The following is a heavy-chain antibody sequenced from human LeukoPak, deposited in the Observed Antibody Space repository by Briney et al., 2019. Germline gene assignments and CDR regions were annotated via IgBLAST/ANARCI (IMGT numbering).Heavy chain of an antibody. CDR2: IIPIFGTA. CDR1: GGTFSSYA. CDR3: ARQVSQPTQAYYYYYMDV. J-gene: IGHJ6*03. D-gene: IGHD2-2*01. Sequence: SVKVSCKASGGTFSSYAISWVRQAPGQGLEWMGRIIPIFGTANYTQKFQGRVTITTDESTSTAYMELSSLRSEDTAVYYCARQVSQPTQAYYYYYMDVWGKGTTVTVSS. V-gene: IGHV1-69*05.